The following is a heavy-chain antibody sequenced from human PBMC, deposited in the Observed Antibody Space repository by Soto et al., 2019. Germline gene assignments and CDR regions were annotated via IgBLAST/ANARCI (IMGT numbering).Heavy chain of an antibody. Sequence: ASVKVSCKASGYKFTSYDITWVRQAPGQGLEWMGWISGYNGYINYAQKLQGRVTMTTDTSTTTAYMEPRSLRSDDTAVYYCARVVSTLNQNWNDRRSWFDPWGQGTLVTVTS. V-gene: IGHV1-18*01. J-gene: IGHJ5*02. CDR3: ARVVSTLNQNWNDRRSWFDP. CDR2: ISGYNGYI. D-gene: IGHD1-1*01. CDR1: GYKFTSYD.